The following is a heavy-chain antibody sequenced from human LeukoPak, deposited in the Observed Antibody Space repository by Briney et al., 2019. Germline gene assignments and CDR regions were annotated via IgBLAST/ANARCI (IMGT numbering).Heavy chain of an antibody. V-gene: IGHV3-21*01. CDR1: GFTFSSYS. J-gene: IGHJ5*02. D-gene: IGHD3-22*01. CDR2: ISSSSSYI. CDR3: ARDSRFMNYYDSSGYYPSGWFDP. Sequence: PGGSLRLSCAASGFTFSSYSMNWVRQAPGKGLEWVSSISSSSSYIYYADSVKGRFTISRDNAKNSLYLQMNSLRAEDTAVYYCARDSRFMNYYDSSGYYPSGWFDPWSQGTLVTVSS.